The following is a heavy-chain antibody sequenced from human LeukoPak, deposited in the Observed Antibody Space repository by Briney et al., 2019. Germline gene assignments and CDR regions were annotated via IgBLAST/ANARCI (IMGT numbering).Heavy chain of an antibody. CDR2: ISYDGSNK. V-gene: IGHV3-30-3*01. D-gene: IGHD2-21*02. J-gene: IGHJ4*02. Sequence: GSLRLSCAASGFTFSSYAMHWVRQAPGKGLEWVAVISYDGSNKYYADSVKGRFTISRDNSKNTLYLQMNSLRAEDTAAYYCVHACGGDCSVFDYWGQGTLVTVSS. CDR1: GFTFSSYA. CDR3: VHACGGDCSVFDY.